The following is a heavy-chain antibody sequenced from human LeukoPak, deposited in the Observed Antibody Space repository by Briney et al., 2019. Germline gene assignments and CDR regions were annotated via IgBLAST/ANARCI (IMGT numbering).Heavy chain of an antibody. CDR3: ARGAGGYSYGYFFDY. V-gene: IGHV4-34*01. Sequence: PSETLSLTCAVYGGSFSGYYWSWIRQPPGKGLEWIGEINHSGSTNYNPSLKSRVTISVDTSKNQFSLKLSSVTAADTAVYYCARGAGGYSYGYFFDYWGQGTLVTASS. J-gene: IGHJ4*02. D-gene: IGHD5-18*01. CDR1: GGSFSGYY. CDR2: INHSGST.